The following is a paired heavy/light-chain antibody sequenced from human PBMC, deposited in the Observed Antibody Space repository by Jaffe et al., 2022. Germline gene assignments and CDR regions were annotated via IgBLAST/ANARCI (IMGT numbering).Light chain of an antibody. CDR2: GAS. CDR3: QQYNNWPPEIT. CDR1: QSVSSN. J-gene: IGKJ3*01. Sequence: EIVMTQSPATLSVSPGERATLSCRASQSVSSNLAWYQQKPGQAPRLLIYGASTRATGIPARFSGSGSGTEFTLTISSLQSEDFAVYYCQQYNNWPPEITFGPGTKVDIK. V-gene: IGKV3-15*01.
Heavy chain of an antibody. CDR1: GFTFSSYA. J-gene: IGHJ4*02. CDR2: ISGSGGST. D-gene: IGHD6-6*01. V-gene: IGHV3-23*01. CDR3: AKLAVVAARPNPFNNPYYFDY. Sequence: EVQLLESGGGLVQPGGSLRLSCAASGFTFSSYAMSWVRQAPGKGLEWVSAISGSGGSTYYADSVKGRFTISRDNSKNTLYLQMNSLRAEDTAVYYCAKLAVVAARPNPFNNPYYFDYWGQGTLVTVSS.